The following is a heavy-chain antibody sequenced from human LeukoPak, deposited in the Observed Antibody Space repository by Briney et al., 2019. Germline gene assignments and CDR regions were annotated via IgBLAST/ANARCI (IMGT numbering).Heavy chain of an antibody. J-gene: IGHJ6*03. V-gene: IGHV1-69*05. CDR3: ARIAAAGHYYYYYMDV. CDR1: GFTFTGYF. Sequence: SVKVSCKASGFTFTGYFMHWVRQAPGQGLEWMGRIIPIFGTANYAQKFQGRVTITTDESTSTAYMELSSLRSEDTAVYYCARIAAAGHYYYYYMDVWGKGTTVTVSS. CDR2: IIPIFGTA. D-gene: IGHD6-13*01.